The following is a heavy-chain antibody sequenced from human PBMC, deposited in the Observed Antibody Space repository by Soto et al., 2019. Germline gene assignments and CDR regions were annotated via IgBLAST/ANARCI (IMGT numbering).Heavy chain of an antibody. Sequence: EAQLLESGGELIQPGGSLRLSCAASGFTYSSHGMSWVRQAPGKGLEWIAGLSRGGGSTYYEDSVKGRFTISRDNSKNTLDLIMNSLRVEDSALYYCARDGQYRTDGFDIWGQGTMVTVSS. V-gene: IGHV3-23*01. CDR1: GFTYSSHG. CDR3: ARDGQYRTDGFDI. D-gene: IGHD5-12*01. J-gene: IGHJ3*02. CDR2: LSRGGGST.